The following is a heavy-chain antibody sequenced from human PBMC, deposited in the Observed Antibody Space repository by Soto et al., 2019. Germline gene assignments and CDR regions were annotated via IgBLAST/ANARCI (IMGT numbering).Heavy chain of an antibody. J-gene: IGHJ6*02. CDR2: INPASGHT. CDR3: GRSVVGATGEILYNAMDV. CDR1: GYTFTTYA. Sequence: XSVKVSFNASGYTFTTYALHLVRHTPGQRPEWMGWINPASGHTKYSKKFQDRVTITQDTSAGTGYMELSSLRSEDTDVYYCGRSVVGATGEILYNAMDVWGQGTTVTVSS. V-gene: IGHV1-3*01. D-gene: IGHD1-26*01.